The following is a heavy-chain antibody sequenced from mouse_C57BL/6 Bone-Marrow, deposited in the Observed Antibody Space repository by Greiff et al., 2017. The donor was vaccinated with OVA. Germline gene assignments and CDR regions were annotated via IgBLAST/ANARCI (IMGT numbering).Heavy chain of an antibody. CDR1: GFNIKDDY. CDR2: IDPENGDT. CDR3: TTGDLLGDY. D-gene: IGHD2-1*01. Sequence: EVKLVESGAELVRPGASVKLSCTASGFNIKDDYMHWVKQRPEQGLEWIGWIDPENGDTEYASKFQGKATITADTSSNTAYLQLSSLTSEDTAVYYCTTGDLLGDYWGQGTTLTVSS. V-gene: IGHV14-4*01. J-gene: IGHJ2*01.